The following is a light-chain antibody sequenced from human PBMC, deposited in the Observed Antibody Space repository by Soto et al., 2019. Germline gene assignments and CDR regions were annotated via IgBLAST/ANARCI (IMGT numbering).Light chain of an antibody. CDR2: DVS. V-gene: IGLV2-14*03. CDR3: SSYTSSNTEV. CDR1: SSDVGAYNY. Sequence: QSALTQPASVSGSPGQSITISCTGTSSDVGAYNYVSWYQHHPGKAPKRIIYDVSDRPSGISNRFSASKSGSTASLTISGLKAEDEADYYCSSYTSSNTEVFGTGTKLTVL. J-gene: IGLJ1*01.